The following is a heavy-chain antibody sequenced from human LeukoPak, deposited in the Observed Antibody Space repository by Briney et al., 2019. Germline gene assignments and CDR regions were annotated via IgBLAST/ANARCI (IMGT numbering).Heavy chain of an antibody. D-gene: IGHD6-13*01. CDR1: GGTFSSYA. CDR3: ARDSDGSSDDFGFDY. J-gene: IGHJ4*02. CDR2: IIPIFGTA. V-gene: IGHV1-69*13. Sequence: SVKVSCKASGGTFSSYAISWVRQAPGQGLELMGGIIPIFGTANYAQKFQGRVTITADASTITAYMELSSLRSEDTAVYYCARDSDGSSDDFGFDYWGKGTMVTVSS.